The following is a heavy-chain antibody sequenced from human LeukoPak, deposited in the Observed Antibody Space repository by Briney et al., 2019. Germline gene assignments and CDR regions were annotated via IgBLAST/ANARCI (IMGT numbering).Heavy chain of an antibody. D-gene: IGHD3-10*01. CDR2: IYHNGST. CDR1: GGSISSGGYS. CDR3: ARVRFDYYGSGSYRATYYYYMDV. V-gene: IGHV4-30-4*07. J-gene: IGHJ6*03. Sequence: TSETLSLTCAVSGGSISSGGYSWSWIRQPPGKGLEWIGYIYHNGSTYYNPSLKSRVTISEDTSKNQFSLKLSSVTAADTAVYYCARVRFDYYGSGSYRATYYYYMDVWGKGTTVTVSS.